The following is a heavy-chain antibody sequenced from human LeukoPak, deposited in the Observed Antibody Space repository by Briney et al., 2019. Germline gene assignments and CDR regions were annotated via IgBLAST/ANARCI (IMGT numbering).Heavy chain of an antibody. Sequence: HPGGSLRLSCAASGFTFSSYGMHWVRQAPGKGLEWVAVIWYDGSNKYYSDSVKGRFTISRDNSKNTLYLQMNSLRAEDTAVYYCAKDQITMVRGVPVYYFDSWGQGTLVTVSS. CDR3: AKDQITMVRGVPVYYFDS. CDR2: IWYDGSNK. D-gene: IGHD3-10*01. CDR1: GFTFSSYG. J-gene: IGHJ4*02. V-gene: IGHV3-33*06.